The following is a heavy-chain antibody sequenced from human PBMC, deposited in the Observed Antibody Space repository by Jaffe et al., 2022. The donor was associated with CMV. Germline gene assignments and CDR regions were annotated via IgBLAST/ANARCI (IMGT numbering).Heavy chain of an antibody. CDR3: AVGRYYYDSSEVIYDY. CDR1: GGSISSSSYY. V-gene: IGHV4-39*01. D-gene: IGHD3-22*01. CDR2: IYYSGST. Sequence: QLQLQESGPGLVKPSETLSLTCTVSGGSISSSSYYWGWIRQPPGKGLEWIGSIYYSGSTYYNPSLKSRVTISVDTSKNQFSLKLSSVTAADTAVYYCAVGRYYYDSSEVIYDYWGQGTLVTVSS. J-gene: IGHJ4*02.